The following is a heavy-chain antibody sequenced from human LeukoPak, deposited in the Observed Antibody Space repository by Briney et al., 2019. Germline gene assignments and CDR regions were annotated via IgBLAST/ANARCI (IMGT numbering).Heavy chain of an antibody. J-gene: IGHJ6*03. D-gene: IGHD2-8*02. V-gene: IGHV3-23*01. CDR3: AKNRGHCVDGVCHNYYYMDV. CDR2: VSGSAGRT. CDR1: GFTFSSFA. Sequence: GGSLRLSCAASGFTFSSFAMTWVRQAPGKGLEWISTVSGSAGRTDYADSVKGRFTISRDNLKNTLYLQMNGLRAEDTAVYYCAKNRGHCVDGVCHNYYYMDVWGRGTTVTVSS.